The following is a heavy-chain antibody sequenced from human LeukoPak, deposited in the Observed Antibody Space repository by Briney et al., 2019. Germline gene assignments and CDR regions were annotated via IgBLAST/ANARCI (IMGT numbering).Heavy chain of an antibody. Sequence: ASVKVSCTASGYTFTRYAMNWVRQAPGQGLEWMGWINTNTGNPTYAQGFTGRFVFSLDTSVSTAYLQISSLRAEDTAVYYCAREQWELLEISYYYYGMDVWGQGTTVTVSS. D-gene: IGHD1-26*01. CDR1: GYTFTRYA. V-gene: IGHV7-4-1*02. CDR3: AREQWELLEISYYYYGMDV. CDR2: INTNTGNP. J-gene: IGHJ6*02.